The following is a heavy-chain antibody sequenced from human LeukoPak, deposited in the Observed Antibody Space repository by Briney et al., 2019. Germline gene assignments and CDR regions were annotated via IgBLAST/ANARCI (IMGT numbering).Heavy chain of an antibody. CDR2: ISGSGGST. CDR1: GFAFEDYS. D-gene: IGHD4-23*01. CDR3: TTVVTPPRYYYYMDV. Sequence: GGSLRLSCAASGFAFEDYSMHWVRQVPGKGLEWVSAISGSGGSTYYADSVKGRFTISRDNSKNTLYLQMNSLRAEDTAVYYSTTVVTPPRYYYYMDVWGKGTTVTVSS. J-gene: IGHJ6*03. V-gene: IGHV3-23*01.